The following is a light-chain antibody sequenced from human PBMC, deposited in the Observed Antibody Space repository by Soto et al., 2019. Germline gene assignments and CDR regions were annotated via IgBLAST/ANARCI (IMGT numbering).Light chain of an antibody. CDR2: SNN. CDR1: SSNIGSNT. Sequence: QSVLTQPPSASGTPGQRVTISCSGSSSNIGSNTVNWYQQLPGTAPKLLIYSNNQRPSGVPDRFFGSKSGTSASLAISGLQSEDEADYYCAAWDDSLNGFYVFGTGTKLTVL. J-gene: IGLJ1*01. V-gene: IGLV1-44*01. CDR3: AAWDDSLNGFYV.